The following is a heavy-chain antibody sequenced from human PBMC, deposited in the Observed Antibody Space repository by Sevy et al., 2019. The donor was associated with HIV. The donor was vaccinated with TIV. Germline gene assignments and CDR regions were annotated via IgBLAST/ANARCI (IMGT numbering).Heavy chain of an antibody. Sequence: ASVKVSCKASGYTFTDYYMHWVRQAPGQGLEWMGRINPKSGGTNYAQKFQGRVTMTRDMSISTAYMELSRLRSDDTAVYYCARYCSSTSCYAPPFDYWGQGTLVTVSS. CDR3: ARYCSSTSCYAPPFDY. V-gene: IGHV1-2*06. CDR1: GYTFTDYY. D-gene: IGHD2-2*01. J-gene: IGHJ4*02. CDR2: INPKSGGT.